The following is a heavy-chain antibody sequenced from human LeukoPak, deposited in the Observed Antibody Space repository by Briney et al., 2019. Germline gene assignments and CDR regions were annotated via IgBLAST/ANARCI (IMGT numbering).Heavy chain of an antibody. CDR2: IYYSGGT. V-gene: IGHV4-59*08. CDR3: ARQYYTSGPPRVFDY. J-gene: IGHJ4*02. Sequence: SETLSLTCTGSSGPISGYFWSWIRQPPGKGMEWIGYIYYSGGTSYNPSLKSRFTISLDTSKNQFSLKLSSVTAADTAVYYCARQYYTSGPPRVFDYWGQGTLVTVSS. CDR1: SGPISGYF. D-gene: IGHD6-19*01.